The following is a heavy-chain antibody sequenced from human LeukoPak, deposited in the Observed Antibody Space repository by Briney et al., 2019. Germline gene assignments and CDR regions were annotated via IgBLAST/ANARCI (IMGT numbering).Heavy chain of an antibody. CDR1: GFIVSNNH. CDR3: AKFTYSSSWYDAFDI. Sequence: PGGSLRLSCAASGFIVSNNHINWIRQAPGKGLEWVSIIYSGDTTYYSDSVKGRFILSSDNSKNTLYLQMNSLRAEDTAVYYCAKFTYSSSWYDAFDIWGQGTMVTVSS. J-gene: IGHJ3*02. V-gene: IGHV3-66*01. CDR2: IYSGDTT. D-gene: IGHD6-13*01.